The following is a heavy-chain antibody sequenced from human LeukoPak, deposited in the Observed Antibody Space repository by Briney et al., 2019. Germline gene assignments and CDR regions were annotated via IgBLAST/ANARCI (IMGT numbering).Heavy chain of an antibody. Sequence: SETLSLTCAVYGGSFSGYYWSWIRQPPGKGLEWIGEINHSGSTNYKPSLKSRVTISVDTSKNQFSLKLSSVTAADTAVYYCARDNRGYVPYFDYWGQGTLVTVSS. CDR2: INHSGST. V-gene: IGHV4-34*01. J-gene: IGHJ4*02. CDR3: ARDNRGYVPYFDY. CDR1: GGSFSGYY. D-gene: IGHD5-12*01.